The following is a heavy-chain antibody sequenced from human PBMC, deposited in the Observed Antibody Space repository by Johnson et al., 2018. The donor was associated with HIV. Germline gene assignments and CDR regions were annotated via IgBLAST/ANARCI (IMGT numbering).Heavy chain of an antibody. J-gene: IGHJ3*01. V-gene: IGHV3-30*03. CDR3: ARTPDTGDSCDV. CDR1: GFTFSSYG. CDR2: ISYDGSNK. D-gene: IGHD3-10*01. Sequence: QVQLVESGGGVVQPGRSLRLSCAASGFTFSSYGMHWVRHAPGKGLEWVAVISYDGSNKYYADSVKGRFTISRDNSKNTLYLQMNSLRAEDTAVYYCARTPDTGDSCDVGGQGTMFTVS.